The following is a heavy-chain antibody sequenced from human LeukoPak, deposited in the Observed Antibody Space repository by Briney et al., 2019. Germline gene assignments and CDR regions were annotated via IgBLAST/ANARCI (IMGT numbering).Heavy chain of an antibody. CDR2: IYYSGRT. D-gene: IGHD5-24*01. CDR3: ARGRWLQLPDY. Sequence: PSETLSLTCTVSGGTISSYYWSWIRQTPEKGLEWIGYIYYSGRTDYNPSLKSRVTISVDTSKNQFSLKLSSVTAADTAVYYCARGRWLQLPDYWGRGTLVTVSS. J-gene: IGHJ4*02. V-gene: IGHV4-59*01. CDR1: GGTISSYY.